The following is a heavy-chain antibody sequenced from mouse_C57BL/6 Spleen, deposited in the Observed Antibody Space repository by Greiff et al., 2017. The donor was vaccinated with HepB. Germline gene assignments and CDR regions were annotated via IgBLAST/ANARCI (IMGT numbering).Heavy chain of an antibody. Sequence: VQLQQSGPELVKPGASVKISCKASGYAFSSSWMNWVKQRPGKGLEWIGRIYPGDGDTNYNGKFQGKATLTADKSSSTAYMQLSSLTSEDSAVYFCARSTVVARNDYWGQGTTLTVSS. CDR3: ARSTVVARNDY. J-gene: IGHJ2*01. D-gene: IGHD1-1*01. CDR2: IYPGDGDT. CDR1: GYAFSSSW. V-gene: IGHV1-82*01.